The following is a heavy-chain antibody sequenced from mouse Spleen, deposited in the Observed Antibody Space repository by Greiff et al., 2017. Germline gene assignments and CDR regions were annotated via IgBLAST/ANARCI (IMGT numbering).Heavy chain of an antibody. D-gene: IGHD1-1*02. CDR1: GYTFTSYY. Sequence: QVQLQQSGPELVKPGASVRISCKASGYTFTSYYIHWVKQRPGQGLEWIGWIYPGNVNTKYNEKFKGKATLTADKSSSTAYMQLSSLTSEDSAVYFCARGTIWGFDVWGAGTTVTVSS. CDR3: ARGTIWGFDV. CDR2: IYPGNVNT. J-gene: IGHJ1*01. V-gene: IGHV1S56*01.